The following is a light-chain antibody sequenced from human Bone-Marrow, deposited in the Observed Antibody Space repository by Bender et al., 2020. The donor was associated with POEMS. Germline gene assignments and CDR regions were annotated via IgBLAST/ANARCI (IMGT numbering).Light chain of an antibody. V-gene: IGLV3-25*02. CDR3: QAWDSSSVV. Sequence: SSELTQPPSVSVSPGQTARITCSGDALARQYGFWYQQKPGQAPVTVIYKDTERPSGIPERFSGSNSGTTVTLTISGVQAMDEAAYYCQAWDSSSVVVGGGTKLTVL. CDR1: ALARQY. CDR2: KDT. J-gene: IGLJ2*01.